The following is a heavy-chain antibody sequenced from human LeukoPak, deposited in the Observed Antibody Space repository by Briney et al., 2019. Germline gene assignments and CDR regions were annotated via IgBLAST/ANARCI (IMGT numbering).Heavy chain of an antibody. CDR1: GFTFSSYS. V-gene: IGHV3-21*01. CDR3: ARDGGGDIVVVVAAEPLDY. J-gene: IGHJ4*02. CDR2: ISSSSSYI. D-gene: IGHD2-15*01. Sequence: GGSLRLSCAASGFTFSSYSMNWVRQAPGKGLEWVSSISSSSSYIYYADSVKGRFTISRDNAKNSLYLQMNSLRAEDTAVYYCARDGGGDIVVVVAAEPLDYWGQGTLVTVSS.